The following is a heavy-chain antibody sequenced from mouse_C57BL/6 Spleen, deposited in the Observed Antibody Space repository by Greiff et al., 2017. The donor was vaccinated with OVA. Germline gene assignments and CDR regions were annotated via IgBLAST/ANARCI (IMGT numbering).Heavy chain of an antibody. V-gene: IGHV1-18*01. CDR1: GYTFTDYN. J-gene: IGHJ2*01. Sequence: EVQLQQSGPELVKPGASVKIPCKASGYTFTDYNMDWVKQSHGKSLEWVGDINPNNGGTIYNQKFKGKATLTVDKTSSTAYMELRSLTSEDTAVYYCARVNYGRNYFDYWGQGTTLTVSS. CDR2: INPNNGGT. CDR3: ARVNYGRNYFDY. D-gene: IGHD1-2*01.